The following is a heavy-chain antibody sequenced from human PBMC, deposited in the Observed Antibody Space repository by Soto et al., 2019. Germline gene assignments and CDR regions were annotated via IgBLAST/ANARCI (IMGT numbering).Heavy chain of an antibody. Sequence: RSLTCAVSGGSVRSNNWWFWVRQPPGKGLEWIGEIHHRESTNLNPSLKSRVTISVDRSKNEFSLKVKSVTAADTAVYYCGCRVEDISYDYYGMDVWGQGTTVTVSS. D-gene: IGHD2-15*01. CDR1: GGSVRSNNW. CDR2: IHHREST. J-gene: IGHJ6*02. V-gene: IGHV4-4*02. CDR3: GCRVEDISYDYYGMDV.